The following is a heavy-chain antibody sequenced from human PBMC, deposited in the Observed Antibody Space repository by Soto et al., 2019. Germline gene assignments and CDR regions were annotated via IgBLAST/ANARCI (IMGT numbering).Heavy chain of an antibody. D-gene: IGHD3-22*01. CDR2: INHSGGT. V-gene: IGHV4-34*01. Sequence: SETLSLTCAVYGGSLSANYWSWIRQPPGKRLRWIGEINHSGGTSYNPSLKSRVTISVDTSKSQFSLKLTSVTAADRAVYYCARGSVDTADSSGFYDYWGQGTPVTVS. CDR3: ARGSVDTADSSGFYDY. J-gene: IGHJ4*02. CDR1: GGSLSANY.